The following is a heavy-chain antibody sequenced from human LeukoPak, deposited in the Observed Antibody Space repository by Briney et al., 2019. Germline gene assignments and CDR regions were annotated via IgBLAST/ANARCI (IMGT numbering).Heavy chain of an antibody. CDR1: GDSVSTSSAA. J-gene: IGHJ4*02. CDR3: ARGGYYGSGSYSFDY. Sequence: SQTLPLTCAISGDSVSTSSAAWNWIRQSPSRGLEWLGRTFYRSKWYSDYAVSVQSRITIKPDTSKNQFSLQLNSVTPEDTAIYYCARGGYYGSGSYSFDYWGQGTLVTVSS. CDR2: TFYRSKWYS. D-gene: IGHD3-10*01. V-gene: IGHV6-1*01.